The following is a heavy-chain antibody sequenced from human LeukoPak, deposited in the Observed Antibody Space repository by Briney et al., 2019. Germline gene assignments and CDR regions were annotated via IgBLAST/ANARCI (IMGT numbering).Heavy chain of an antibody. CDR1: GGSISSGSYY. CDR2: IYTSGST. CDR3: ASMVRDEWFDP. Sequence: PSQTLSLTCTVSGGSISSGSYYWSWIRQPAGKGLEWIGRIYTSGSTNYNPSLKSRVTISVDTSKNQFSLKLSSVTAADTAVYYCASMVRDEWFDPWGQGTLVTVSS. V-gene: IGHV4-61*02. J-gene: IGHJ5*02. D-gene: IGHD3-10*01.